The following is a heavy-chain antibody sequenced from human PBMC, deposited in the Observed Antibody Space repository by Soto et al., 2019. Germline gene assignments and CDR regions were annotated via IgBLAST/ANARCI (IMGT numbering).Heavy chain of an antibody. CDR3: ARDRGGNSVGLDY. CDR2: ISSSSSYI. Sequence: EVQLAESGGGLVKPGGSLRLSCAASGFTFSSYSMNWVRQAPGKGLEWVSSISSSSSYIYYADSVKGRFTISRDNAKNSLYLQMNSLRAEDTAVYYCARDRGGNSVGLDYWGQGTLVTVSS. J-gene: IGHJ4*02. CDR1: GFTFSSYS. V-gene: IGHV3-21*01. D-gene: IGHD2-15*01.